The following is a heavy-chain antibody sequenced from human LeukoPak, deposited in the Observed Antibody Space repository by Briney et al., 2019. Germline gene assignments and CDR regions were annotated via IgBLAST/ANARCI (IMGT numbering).Heavy chain of an antibody. D-gene: IGHD4-23*01. CDR3: AKEEPTHSGGLDY. J-gene: IGHJ4*02. CDR1: GFTFSSYA. CDR2: ISYDGSNK. Sequence: GGSLRLSCAASGFTFSSYAMHWVRQAPGKGLKWLAVISYDGSNKYYADSVKGRFTSSRDNSNTTMYLQMNSLRAEDTAVYYFAKEEPTHSGGLDYWGQGTLVTVSS. V-gene: IGHV3-30*04.